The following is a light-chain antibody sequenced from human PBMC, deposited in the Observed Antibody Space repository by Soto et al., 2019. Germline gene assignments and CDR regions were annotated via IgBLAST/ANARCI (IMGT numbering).Light chain of an antibody. V-gene: IGLV1-40*01. CDR2: DNN. CDR3: QSYDSSLRAYV. CDR1: SSNIGTGYD. Sequence: QSVLTQPSSVSGAPGQRVSISCTGSSSNIGTGYDVHWYQQLPGTAPKLLIYDNNNRPSGVPDRFSGSKSGTSASLAITGLQAEDEAEYYCQSYDSSLRAYVFGSGTKLTVL. J-gene: IGLJ1*01.